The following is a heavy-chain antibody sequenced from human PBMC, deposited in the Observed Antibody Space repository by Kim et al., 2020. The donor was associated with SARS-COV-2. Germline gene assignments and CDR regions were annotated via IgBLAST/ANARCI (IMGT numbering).Heavy chain of an antibody. Sequence: SETLSLTCTVSGGSISSSSYYWGWIRQPPGKGLEWIGSIYYSGSTYYNPSLKSRVTISVDTSKNQFSLKLSSVTAADTAVYYCARRGLYYEFWSGYYKGGFCDLWGKGTLVTVSS. CDR3: ARRGLYYEFWSGYYKGGFCDL. J-gene: IGHJ1*01. D-gene: IGHD3-3*01. V-gene: IGHV4-39*01. CDR1: GGSISSSSYY. CDR2: IYYSGST.